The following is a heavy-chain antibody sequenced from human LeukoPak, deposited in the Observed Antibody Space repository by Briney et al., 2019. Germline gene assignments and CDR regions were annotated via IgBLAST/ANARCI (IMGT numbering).Heavy chain of an antibody. V-gene: IGHV2-5*01. Sequence: VSGPSLLQAPPTLTLSCTFSGFALSTRGEGVGWIRQPPGKALEWLSLIYWNDDKRYSPSLKSRLTITKDTSKNQVVLTMTNMDPVDTATYYCAHVDSSGYYLLFDYWGQGTLVTVSS. D-gene: IGHD3-22*01. CDR1: GFALSTRGEG. CDR2: IYWNDDK. CDR3: AHVDSSGYYLLFDY. J-gene: IGHJ4*02.